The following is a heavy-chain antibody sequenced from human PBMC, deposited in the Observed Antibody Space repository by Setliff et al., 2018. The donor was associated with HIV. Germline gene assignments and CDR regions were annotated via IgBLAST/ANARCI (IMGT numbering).Heavy chain of an antibody. D-gene: IGHD2-2*01. CDR1: GYTFSRYG. Sequence: ASVKVSCKASGYTFSRYGISWVRQAPGQGLEWMGWISGYNGNTKYVQKFQGRVTMTTDTSTSTVYMELRSLRSDDTAVYYCARGGRVVPAATGSNAYDIWGQGTKVTVSS. J-gene: IGHJ3*02. CDR3: ARGGRVVPAATGSNAYDI. V-gene: IGHV1-18*01. CDR2: ISGYNGNT.